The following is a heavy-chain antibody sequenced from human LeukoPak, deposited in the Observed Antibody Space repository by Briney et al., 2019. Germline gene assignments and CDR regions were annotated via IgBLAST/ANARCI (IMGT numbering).Heavy chain of an antibody. CDR3: ASMIAVDGDAFDI. Sequence: GGSLRLSCAASGFTFSSYGMNWVRQAPGKGLEWVAVILYDGSNKYYADSVKGRFTICRDNSKNTLYLQMNSLRAEDTAVYYCASMIAVDGDAFDIWGQGTMVTVSS. CDR1: GFTFSSYG. D-gene: IGHD3-22*01. J-gene: IGHJ3*02. CDR2: ILYDGSNK. V-gene: IGHV3-33*01.